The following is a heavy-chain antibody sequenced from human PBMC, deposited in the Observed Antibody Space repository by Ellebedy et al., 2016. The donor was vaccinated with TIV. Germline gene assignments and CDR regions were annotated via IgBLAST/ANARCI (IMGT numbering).Heavy chain of an antibody. V-gene: IGHV3-21*04. CDR1: GFTFSSYS. CDR2: ISSSSSYI. Sequence: GGSLRLSXAASGFTFSSYSMNWVRQAPGKGLEWVSSISSSSSYIYYADSVKGRFTISRDNSKNTLYLQMNSLRAEDTAVYYCAKVYSSSALDYWGQGTLVTVSS. D-gene: IGHD6-6*01. J-gene: IGHJ4*02. CDR3: AKVYSSSALDY.